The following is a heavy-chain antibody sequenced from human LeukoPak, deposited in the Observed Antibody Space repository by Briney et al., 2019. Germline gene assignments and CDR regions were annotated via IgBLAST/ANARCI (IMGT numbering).Heavy chain of an antibody. CDR2: IYPGDSDT. CDR3: ASDRGYLAAAGRY. J-gene: IGHJ4*02. D-gene: IGHD6-13*01. CDR1: GYSFTSYW. V-gene: IGHV5-51*01. Sequence: GESLKISCKGSGYSFTSYWFGWVRQMPGKGLEWMGIIYPGDSDTSYSPSFQGQLTISADKSISTAYLQWSSLKASDTAMYYCASDRGYLAAAGRYWGQGTLVTVSS.